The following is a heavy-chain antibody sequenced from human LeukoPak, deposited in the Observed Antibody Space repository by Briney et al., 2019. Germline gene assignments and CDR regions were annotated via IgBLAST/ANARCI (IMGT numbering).Heavy chain of an antibody. J-gene: IGHJ4*02. Sequence: SETLSLTCTVSGGSISSGSYYWGWIRQPPGKGLEWIGEINHSGSTNYNPSLKSRVTISVDTSKNQFSLQLNSVTPEDTAVYYCARDDSSSWHEFDYWGQGTLVTVSS. V-gene: IGHV4-39*07. CDR3: ARDDSSSWHEFDY. D-gene: IGHD6-13*01. CDR2: INHSGST. CDR1: GGSISSGSYY.